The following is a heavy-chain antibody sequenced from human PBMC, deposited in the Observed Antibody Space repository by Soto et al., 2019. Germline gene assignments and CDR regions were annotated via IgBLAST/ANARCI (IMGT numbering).Heavy chain of an antibody. D-gene: IGHD6-19*01. V-gene: IGHV5-51*01. J-gene: IGHJ4*02. CDR2: IYPGDSDT. CDR3: ASQAVSEWYYFDY. Sequence: GESLKISCKGSGYSFTSYWIAWVRQMPGKGLEWMGIIYPGDSDTRYNPSFQGQVTISADKSISTAYLQWSSLKASDTAMYCCASQAVSEWYYFDYWGQGTLVTVSS. CDR1: GYSFTSYW.